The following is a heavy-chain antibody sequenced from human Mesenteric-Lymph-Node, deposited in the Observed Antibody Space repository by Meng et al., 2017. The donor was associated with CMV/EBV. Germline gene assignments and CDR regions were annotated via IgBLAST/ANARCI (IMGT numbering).Heavy chain of an antibody. D-gene: IGHD6-13*01. CDR3: TKGIAAAN. V-gene: IGHV3-49*04. Sequence: GESLKISCTASGFTFGDYAMSWVRQAPGKGLEWVGFIRSKAYGGTTEYAASVKGRFTISRDDSKSIAYLQMNSLKTEDTAVYYCTKGIAAANWGQGTTVTVSS. CDR2: IRSKAYGGTT. CDR1: GFTFGDYA. J-gene: IGHJ6*02.